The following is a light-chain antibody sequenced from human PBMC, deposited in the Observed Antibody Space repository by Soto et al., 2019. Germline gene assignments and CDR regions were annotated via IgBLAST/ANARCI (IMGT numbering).Light chain of an antibody. Sequence: QSALPQPASVSGSPGQSITISCTGTSSDVGSHNFVSWYQQRPGKAPKLMMFEVTKRPSGVSSRFSASKSGNTASLTISGVQAEDEADYYCCSYAGTTTWVFGGGTKLTVL. CDR3: CSYAGTTTWV. CDR2: EVT. J-gene: IGLJ2*01. CDR1: SSDVGSHNF. V-gene: IGLV2-23*02.